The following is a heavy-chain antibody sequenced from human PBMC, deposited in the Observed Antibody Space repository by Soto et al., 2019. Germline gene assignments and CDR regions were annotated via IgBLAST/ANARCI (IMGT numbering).Heavy chain of an antibody. Sequence: QVQLQESGPGLVKLSQTLSLTCTVSGASISSNNYFWSWIRQHPGKGLEWIGYISYTGSAYYSPYLESRVTISVDTSKNQFSLRLNSVTAADTAMYYCAREVVSPATSDAFDIWGQGTMVTVSS. CDR2: ISYTGSA. D-gene: IGHD1-26*01. CDR3: AREVVSPATSDAFDI. CDR1: GASISSNNYF. V-gene: IGHV4-31*03. J-gene: IGHJ3*02.